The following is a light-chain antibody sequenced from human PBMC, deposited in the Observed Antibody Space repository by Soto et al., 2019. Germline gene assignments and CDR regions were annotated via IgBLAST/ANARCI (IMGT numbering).Light chain of an antibody. CDR3: QQRSAGVT. J-gene: IGKJ5*01. CDR2: DAS. Sequence: EKGMTQSPGTLSLYPGERATLSCRASQTLSNSFIAWYQHKPGQAPRLLIYDASNRATATPPRFSGSGSGTDFTLTISSLEPEDFAVYYCQQRSAGVTFGQGKRLE. CDR1: QTLSNSF. V-gene: IGKV3D-20*02.